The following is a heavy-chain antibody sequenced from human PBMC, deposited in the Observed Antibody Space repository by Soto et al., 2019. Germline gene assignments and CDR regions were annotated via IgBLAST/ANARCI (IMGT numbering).Heavy chain of an antibody. D-gene: IGHD6-13*01. V-gene: IGHV3-74*01. Sequence: EVHLVESGGGLVQPGGSLRLSCVASGFAFDAYWMHWVRQVPGEGPVWVSRIDYDGTTTTYADSVKGRFTISRDNAKNTLDLQMKSWRAEDTGGYYCTRGPRPSSAGTGAYWGQWTLVTVSS. CDR2: IDYDGTTT. J-gene: IGHJ4*02. CDR1: GFAFDAYW. CDR3: TRGPRPSSAGTGAY.